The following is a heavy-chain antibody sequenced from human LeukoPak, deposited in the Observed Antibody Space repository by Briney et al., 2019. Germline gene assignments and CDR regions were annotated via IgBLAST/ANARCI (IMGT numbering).Heavy chain of an antibody. J-gene: IGHJ4*02. CDR3: ATDPARGIR. Sequence: GGSLRLSCAASGLTFSNAWMSWVRQAPGKGLEWVGRIKSKPDGGTTDYAAPVKGRFTISRDDTKNTQYRQMNSLKTEDTAVYYCATDPARGIRWGQGSLVTVSS. V-gene: IGHV3-15*01. CDR1: GLTFSNAW. D-gene: IGHD3-10*01. CDR2: IKSKPDGGTT.